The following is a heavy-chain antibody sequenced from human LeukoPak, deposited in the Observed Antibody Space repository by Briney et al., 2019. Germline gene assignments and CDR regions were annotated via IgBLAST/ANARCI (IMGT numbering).Heavy chain of an antibody. CDR3: ARGRNFVVVVAATLLRANWFDP. V-gene: IGHV4-34*01. CDR1: GGSFSGYY. J-gene: IGHJ5*02. Sequence: PSETLSLTCAVYGGSFSGYYWSWIRQPPGKGLEWIGEINHSGSTNYNPSLKSRVTISVDTSKNQFSLKLSSVTAADTAVYYCARGRNFVVVVAATLLRANWFDPWGQGTLVTVSS. CDR2: INHSGST. D-gene: IGHD2-15*01.